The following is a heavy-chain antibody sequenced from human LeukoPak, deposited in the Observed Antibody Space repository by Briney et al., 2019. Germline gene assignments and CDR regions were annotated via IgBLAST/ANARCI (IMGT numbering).Heavy chain of an antibody. V-gene: IGHV4-31*03. CDR1: GGSISSGGYY. D-gene: IGHD3-10*01. CDR2: IYYSGST. J-gene: IGHJ4*02. CDR3: ARGDGSGSQGFDY. Sequence: SQTLSLTCTVSGGSISSGGYYWSWIRQHPGKGLEWIVYIYYSGSTYYNPSLKSRVTISVDTSKNQFSLKLSSVTAADTAVYYCARGDGSGSQGFDYWGQGTLVTVSS.